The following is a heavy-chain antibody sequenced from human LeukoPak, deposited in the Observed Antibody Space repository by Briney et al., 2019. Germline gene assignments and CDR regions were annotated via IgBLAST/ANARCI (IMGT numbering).Heavy chain of an antibody. CDR2: INSEGSST. CDR3: AKDLRGSYRAANWFDP. J-gene: IGHJ5*02. Sequence: PGGSLRLSCAASGFTFSTYWMHWVRQAPGEGLVWVSRINSEGSSTRYADSVKGRFTVSRDNAKNTLYLQMNSLRAEDTAVYYCAKDLRGSYRAANWFDPWGQGTLVTVSS. CDR1: GFTFSTYW. V-gene: IGHV3-74*01. D-gene: IGHD1-26*01.